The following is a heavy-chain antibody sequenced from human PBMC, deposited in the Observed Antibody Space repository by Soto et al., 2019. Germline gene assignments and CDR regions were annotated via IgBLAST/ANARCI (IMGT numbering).Heavy chain of an antibody. CDR1: GFTFSSYG. Sequence: GGSLRLSCAASGFTFSSYGMHWFRQAPGKGLEWVAVISYDGSNKYYADSVKGRFTISRDNSKNTLYLQMNSLRAEDTAVYYCAKYIGLNWGQGQWSPSPQ. CDR3: AKYIGLN. CDR2: ISYDGSNK. V-gene: IGHV3-30*18. J-gene: IGHJ3*01. D-gene: IGHD5-12*01.